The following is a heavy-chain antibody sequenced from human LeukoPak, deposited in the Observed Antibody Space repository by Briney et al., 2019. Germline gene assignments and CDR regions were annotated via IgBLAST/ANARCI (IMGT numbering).Heavy chain of an antibody. J-gene: IGHJ4*02. D-gene: IGHD3-3*01. V-gene: IGHV3-7*01. CDR2: IKQDGSEK. Sequence: GGSLRLSCAASGFTFSSCWMSWVRQAPGKGLEWVANIKQDGSEKYYVDSVKGRFTISRDNAKNSLYLQMNSLRAEDTAAYYRAKDVDFWGGHFDYWGPGTLIIVSS. CDR1: GFTFSSCW. CDR3: AKDVDFWGGHFDY.